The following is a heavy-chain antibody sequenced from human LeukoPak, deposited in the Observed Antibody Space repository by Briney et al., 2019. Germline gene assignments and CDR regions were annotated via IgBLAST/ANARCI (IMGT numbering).Heavy chain of an antibody. Sequence: GGALRLSCVASGFTFSTFAMNWVRQAPGRGLGWVSVITDSGGKTYYADSVKGRFIISRDNSQNTLYLQMNSLRVEDTAVYYCANRAWLDSWGQGNLVTVSS. CDR2: ITDSGGKT. D-gene: IGHD5-12*01. CDR3: ANRAWLDS. J-gene: IGHJ4*02. V-gene: IGHV3-23*01. CDR1: GFTFSTFA.